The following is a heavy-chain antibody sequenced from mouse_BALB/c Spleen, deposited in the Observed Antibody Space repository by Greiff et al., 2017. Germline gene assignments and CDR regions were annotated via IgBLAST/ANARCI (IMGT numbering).Heavy chain of an antibody. D-gene: IGHD1-1*01. V-gene: IGHV3-6*02. Sequence: VQLKESGPGLVKPSQSLSLTCSVTGYSITSGYYWNWIRQFPGNKLEWMGYISYDGSNNYNPSLKNRISITRDTSKNQFFLKLNSVTTEDTATYYCARGGYYYGSSPYFDVWGAGTTVTVSS. CDR1: GYSITSGYY. J-gene: IGHJ1*01. CDR2: ISYDGSN. CDR3: ARGGYYYGSSPYFDV.